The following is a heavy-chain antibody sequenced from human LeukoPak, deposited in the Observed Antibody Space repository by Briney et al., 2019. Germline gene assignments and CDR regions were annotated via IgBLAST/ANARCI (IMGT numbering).Heavy chain of an antibody. V-gene: IGHV1-69*13. CDR2: IIPIFGTA. CDR3: ARVGTPGTAVAGKSLGALGY. Sequence: PMASVNASCMASGGTFSSYAISWVRQAPGQGLEWMGGIIPIFGTANYAQKFQGRVTITADESTSTAYMELSSLRSEDTAVYYCARVGTPGTAVAGKSLGALGYWGQGTLVTVSS. CDR1: GGTFSSYA. D-gene: IGHD6-19*01. J-gene: IGHJ4*02.